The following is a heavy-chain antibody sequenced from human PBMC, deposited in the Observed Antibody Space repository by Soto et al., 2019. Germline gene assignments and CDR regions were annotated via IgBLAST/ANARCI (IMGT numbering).Heavy chain of an antibody. CDR3: ARGYRGVPSQYDVNDDFDI. D-gene: IGHD3-10*01. V-gene: IGHV3-21*01. Sequence: EVQLVESGGGLVKPGGSLRLSCAASGFTFSSYRMNWVRQAPGKRLEWVSSIGTSNNYRYYQDSLEGRLTISRDNAKTSLYMQMNTLRAEDTALYYCARGYRGVPSQYDVNDDFDIWCQGTMVTVSS. J-gene: IGHJ3*02. CDR2: IGTSNNYR. CDR1: GFTFSSYR.